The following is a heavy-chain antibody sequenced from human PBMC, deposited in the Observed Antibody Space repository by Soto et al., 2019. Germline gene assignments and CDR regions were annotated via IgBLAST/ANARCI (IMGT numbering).Heavy chain of an antibody. CDR1: GFTFISYG. D-gene: IGHD1-1*01. V-gene: IGHV3-33*01. J-gene: IGHJ4*02. Sequence: GGSLRLSCAASGFTFISYGIHWVRQAPGKGLEWVAVIWYDGSNKYYADSVKGRFTISRDNSKNSLSLQVTSLRAEDTAVYYCARGNAYNSFDYWGQGTLVTVYS. CDR2: IWYDGSNK. CDR3: ARGNAYNSFDY.